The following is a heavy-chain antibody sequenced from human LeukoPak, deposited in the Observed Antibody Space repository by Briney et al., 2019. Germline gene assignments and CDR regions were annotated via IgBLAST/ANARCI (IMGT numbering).Heavy chain of an antibody. D-gene: IGHD5-12*01. CDR2: IKQDGSEK. CDR3: ARDSTPLGYRNYYMDV. Sequence: GGSLRLSCAASGFTFSRYWMSWVRQAPGKGLEWVANIKQDGSEKYYVDSVKGRFTISRDNAKNSLYLQMNSLRAEDTAVYYCARDSTPLGYRNYYMDVWGKGTTVTVSS. V-gene: IGHV3-7*01. J-gene: IGHJ6*03. CDR1: GFTFSRYW.